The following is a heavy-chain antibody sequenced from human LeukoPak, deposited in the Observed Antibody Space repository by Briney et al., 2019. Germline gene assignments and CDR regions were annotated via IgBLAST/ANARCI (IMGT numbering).Heavy chain of an antibody. J-gene: IGHJ6*03. D-gene: IGHD6-13*01. Sequence: SETLSLTCAVYGGSFSGYCWSWIRQPPGKGLEWIGEINHSGSTNYNPSLKSRVTISVDTSKNQFSLKLSSVTAADTAVYYCATTLYSSSWLSAYYYYYYMDVWGKGTTVTVSS. CDR2: INHSGST. CDR3: ATTLYSSSWLSAYYYYYYMDV. CDR1: GGSFSGYC. V-gene: IGHV4-34*01.